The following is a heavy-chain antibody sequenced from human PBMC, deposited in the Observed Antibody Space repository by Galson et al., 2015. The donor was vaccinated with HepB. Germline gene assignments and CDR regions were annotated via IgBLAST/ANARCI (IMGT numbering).Heavy chain of an antibody. CDR3: ARDPPHFHVAAAAPLDY. CDR2: ISYDGSNK. V-gene: IGHV3-30*04. J-gene: IGHJ4*02. Sequence: SLRLSCAASGFTFSSYAMHWVRQAPGKGLEWVAVISYDGSNKYYADSVKGRFTISRDNSKNTLYLQMNSLRAEDTAVYYCARDPPHFHVAAAAPLDYWGQGTLVTVSS. CDR1: GFTFSSYA. D-gene: IGHD6-13*01.